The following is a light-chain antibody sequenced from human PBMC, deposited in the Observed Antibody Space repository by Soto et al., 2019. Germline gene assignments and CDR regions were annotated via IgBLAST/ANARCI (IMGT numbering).Light chain of an antibody. J-gene: IGKJ2*01. Sequence: DIQMTQSPSSLSASVGDRVTITCRASQSISSYLNWYQQKPGKAPKLLIYAASSLQSGVPSRFSGSGSGTDFTLTISSLQPENFATYYCQQSYSTYMYTFGQWTKLEIK. CDR2: AAS. V-gene: IGKV1-39*01. CDR1: QSISSY. CDR3: QQSYSTYMYT.